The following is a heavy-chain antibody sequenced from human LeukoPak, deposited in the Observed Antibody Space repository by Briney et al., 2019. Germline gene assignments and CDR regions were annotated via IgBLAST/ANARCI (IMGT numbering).Heavy chain of an antibody. J-gene: IGHJ6*03. V-gene: IGHV4-30-4*08. CDR1: GGSISSGHYY. D-gene: IGHD6-13*01. CDR3: ASRIAAAGKGNYYMDV. CDR2: IYYSGST. Sequence: SETLSLTCTVSGGSISSGHYYWSWIRQPPGKGLEWIGYIYYSGSTYHSPSLKSRVTISVDTSKNQFSLKLSSVTAADTAVYYCASRIAAAGKGNYYMDVWGKGTTVTVSS.